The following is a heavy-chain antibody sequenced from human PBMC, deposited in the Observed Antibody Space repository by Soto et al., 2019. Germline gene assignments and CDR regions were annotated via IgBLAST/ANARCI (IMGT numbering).Heavy chain of an antibody. D-gene: IGHD2-21*02. J-gene: IGHJ4*02. CDR1: GFTVTTNY. CDR2: IYGGGDT. CDR3: ARTLHGDSTGAFDY. V-gene: IGHV3-66*01. Sequence: PGGSLRLSCAMSGFTVTTNYMSWVRQAPGKGLEWVSVIYGGGDTYYADSVKGRFTISRDNSKNTLYLQMNSLRAEDTAVYYCARTLHGDSTGAFDYWGLGTLVTVSS.